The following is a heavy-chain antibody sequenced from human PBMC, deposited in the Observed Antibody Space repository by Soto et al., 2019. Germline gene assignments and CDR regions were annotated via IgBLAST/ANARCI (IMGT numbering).Heavy chain of an antibody. CDR3: ARRRYNWNDGIRAAFDI. CDR1: GGSISSYY. CDR2: IYYSGST. J-gene: IGHJ3*02. D-gene: IGHD1-20*01. V-gene: IGHV4-59*08. Sequence: QVQLQESGPGLVKPSETLSLTCTVSGGSISSYYWSWIRQPPRKGLEWNGYIYYSGSTNYNPSLKSRVTISVDTSKNQFSLKLSSVTAADTAVYYCARRRYNWNDGIRAAFDIWGQGTMVTVSS.